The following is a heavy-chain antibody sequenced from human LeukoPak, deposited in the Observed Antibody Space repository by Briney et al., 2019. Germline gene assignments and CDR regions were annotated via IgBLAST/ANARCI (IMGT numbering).Heavy chain of an antibody. CDR3: ARGMSSSWYWDWYFDL. Sequence: GGSLRLSCAASGFTVSSNYMSWVRQAPGKGLEWVSVIYSGGSTYYADSVKGRFTISRDNSKNTLYLQMNSLRAEDTAVYYCARGMSSSWYWDWYFDLWGRGTLVTVSS. V-gene: IGHV3-53*01. J-gene: IGHJ2*01. D-gene: IGHD6-13*01. CDR1: GFTVSSNY. CDR2: IYSGGST.